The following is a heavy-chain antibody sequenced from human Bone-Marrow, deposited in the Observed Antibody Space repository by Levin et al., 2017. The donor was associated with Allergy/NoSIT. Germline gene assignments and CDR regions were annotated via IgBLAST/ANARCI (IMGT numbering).Heavy chain of an antibody. Sequence: GESLKISCVGSDFTFSNYAMNWVRQAPGKGLEWVSAISGSGGNTFYADPVQGRFTISRDNSKNTVSLEMNSLRVDDTAVYYCARGMLGIGGTIYDSWGQGTLVTVSS. J-gene: IGHJ4*02. D-gene: IGHD1-26*01. V-gene: IGHV3-23*01. CDR2: ISGSGGNT. CDR1: DFTFSNYA. CDR3: ARGMLGIGGTIYDS.